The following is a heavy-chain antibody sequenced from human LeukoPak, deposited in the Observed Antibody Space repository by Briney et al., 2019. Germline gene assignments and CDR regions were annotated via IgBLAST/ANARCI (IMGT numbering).Heavy chain of an antibody. D-gene: IGHD3-3*01. CDR1: GFTFSSYS. CDR2: ISSSSSYI. V-gene: IGHV3-21*01. Sequence: GGSLRLSCAASGFTFSSYSMNWVRQAPGTAREWVSSISSSSSYIYYADSVKGRFTISRDNAKNSLYLQMNSLRAEDTAVYYCARADWSGSPCDYWGQGTLVTVSS. J-gene: IGHJ4*02. CDR3: ARADWSGSPCDY.